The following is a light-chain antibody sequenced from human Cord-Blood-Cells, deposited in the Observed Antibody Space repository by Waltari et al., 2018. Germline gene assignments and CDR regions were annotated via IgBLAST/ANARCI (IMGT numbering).Light chain of an antibody. CDR2: DVS. Sequence: QSALTQPRSVSGSHGQSVTISCTGTSSDVGGYKYVSWYQQHPGQAPNLMIYDVSKRPSGFPDRFSGSKSGNTASLTISGLQAEDEADYYCCSYAGSYNWVFGGGTKLTVL. CDR3: CSYAGSYNWV. CDR1: SSDVGGYKY. V-gene: IGLV2-11*01. J-gene: IGLJ3*02.